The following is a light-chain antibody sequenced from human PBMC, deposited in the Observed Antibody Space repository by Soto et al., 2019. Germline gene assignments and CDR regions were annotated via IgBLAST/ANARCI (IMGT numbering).Light chain of an antibody. Sequence: QSALTQPASVSGSPGQSITISCTGTSRDVGLYDYVSWYQQHPGKAPKIMIYEVTYRPSGVSNRFSASKSGNTASLTISGLQPEDEADYYCNSYTSSNTLVFGPGTKLTVL. CDR2: EVT. CDR3: NSYTSSNTLV. V-gene: IGLV2-14*01. CDR1: SRDVGLYDY. J-gene: IGLJ1*01.